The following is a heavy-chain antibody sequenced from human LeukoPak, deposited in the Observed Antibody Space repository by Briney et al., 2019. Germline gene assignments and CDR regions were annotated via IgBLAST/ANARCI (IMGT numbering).Heavy chain of an antibody. V-gene: IGHV4-34*01. CDR2: INHSGST. CDR1: GGSFSGYY. D-gene: IGHD4/OR15-4a*01. J-gene: IGHJ4*02. Sequence: PSETLSLTCAVYGGSFSGYYWSWIRQPPGKGLEWIGEINHSGSTNYNPSLKSRVTISVDTSKNQFSLKLSSVTAADTAVYYCASLKSWCSIDYWGQGTLVTVSS. CDR3: ASLKSWCSIDY.